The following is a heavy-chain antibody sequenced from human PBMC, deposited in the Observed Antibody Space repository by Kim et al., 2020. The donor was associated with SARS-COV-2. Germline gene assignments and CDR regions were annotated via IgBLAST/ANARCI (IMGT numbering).Heavy chain of an antibody. V-gene: IGHV3-30*04. CDR3: ARDFNYYDSSGYPSDYYYGMDV. CDR1: GFTFSSYA. Sequence: GGSLRLSCAASGFTFSSYAMHWVRQAPGKGLEWVAVISYDGSNKYYADSVKGRFTISRDNSKNTLYLQMNSLRAEDTAVYYCARDFNYYDSSGYPSDYYYGMDVWGQGTTVTVSS. CDR2: ISYDGSNK. J-gene: IGHJ6*02. D-gene: IGHD3-22*01.